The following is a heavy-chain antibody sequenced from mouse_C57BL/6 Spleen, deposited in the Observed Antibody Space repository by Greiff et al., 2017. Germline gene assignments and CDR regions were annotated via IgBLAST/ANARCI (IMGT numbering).Heavy chain of an antibody. D-gene: IGHD1-1*01. CDR3: ALTTVVATEGYFDV. V-gene: IGHV1-52*01. CDR1: GYTFTSYW. J-gene: IGHJ1*03. Sequence: QVQLQQPGAELVRPGSSVKLSCKASGYTFTSYWMHWVKQRPIQGLEWIGNIDPSDSETHYNQKFKDKATLTVDKSSSTAYMQRSSLTSEDSAVYYCALTTVVATEGYFDVWGTGTTVTVSS. CDR2: IDPSDSET.